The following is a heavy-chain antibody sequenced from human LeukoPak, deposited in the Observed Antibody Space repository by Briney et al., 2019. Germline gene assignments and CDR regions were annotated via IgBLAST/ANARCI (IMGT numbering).Heavy chain of an antibody. V-gene: IGHV1-69*04. CDR2: IIPILGIA. CDR3: ARDNKGVATIMGS. CDR1: GGTFSSYA. J-gene: IGHJ5*02. D-gene: IGHD5-24*01. Sequence: SVKVSCKASGGTFSSYAISWVRQAPGQGLEWMGRIIPILGIANYAQKFQGRVTITADKSTSTAYMELSSLRSEDTAVYYCARDNKGVATIMGSWGQGTLVTVSS.